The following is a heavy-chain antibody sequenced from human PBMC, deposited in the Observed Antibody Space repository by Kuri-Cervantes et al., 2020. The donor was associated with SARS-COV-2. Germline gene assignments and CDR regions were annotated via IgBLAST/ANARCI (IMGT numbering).Heavy chain of an antibody. Sequence: AESLTLSCTVSGGSISSLSGSWIRQPPGKGLEWIGSIYYSGSTNYNPSLRSRVTISVDTSKNQFSLKLSSVTAADTAVYYCAGGQWLGPFDYWGQGTLVTVSS. V-gene: IGHV4-59*11. D-gene: IGHD6-19*01. CDR1: GGSISSLS. CDR2: IYYSGST. CDR3: AGGQWLGPFDY. J-gene: IGHJ4*02.